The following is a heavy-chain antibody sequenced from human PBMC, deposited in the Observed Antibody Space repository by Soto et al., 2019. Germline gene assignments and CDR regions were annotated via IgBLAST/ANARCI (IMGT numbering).Heavy chain of an antibody. V-gene: IGHV3-23*01. CDR2: ITGSGGRT. CDR1: GFTFSSYA. J-gene: IGHJ6*03. D-gene: IGHD1-1*01. Sequence: GGSLRLSCAASGFTFSSYAMSWVRQAPWKGLEWVSAITGSGGRTYYADSVKDRFTISRDNSKNTVYLHMNSLRAEDTAVYYCANHISGTHYYYYYMDVWGKGTTVTVSS. CDR3: ANHISGTHYYYYYMDV.